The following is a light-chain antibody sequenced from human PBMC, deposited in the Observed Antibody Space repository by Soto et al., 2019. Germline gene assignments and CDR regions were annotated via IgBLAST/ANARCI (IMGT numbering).Light chain of an antibody. CDR1: SRDVGAYDY. CDR2: YVD. CDR3: CSYADGSIYF. J-gene: IGLJ1*01. V-gene: IGLV2-14*03. Sequence: QSALTQPGSVSGSPGQSITISCTGTSRDVGAYDYVSWYLQYPDKAPQLLIYYVDHRPSGVSSRFSDSKSGNTASLTISGLQAEDEGDYYCCSYADGSIYFFGTGTKVTVL.